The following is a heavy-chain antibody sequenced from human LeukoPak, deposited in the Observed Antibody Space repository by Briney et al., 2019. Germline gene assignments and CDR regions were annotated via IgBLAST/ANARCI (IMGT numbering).Heavy chain of an antibody. V-gene: IGHV7-4-1*01. CDR1: GYTFTSYY. Sequence: ASVKVSCKASGYTFTSYYMHWVRQAPGQGLEWMGWINTNTGNPTYAQGFTGRFVFSLDTSVSTAYLQIGSLKAEDTAVYYCARDGDLTGGAWFDPWGQGTLVTVSS. CDR3: ARDGDLTGGAWFDP. J-gene: IGHJ5*02. CDR2: INTNTGNP. D-gene: IGHD7-27*01.